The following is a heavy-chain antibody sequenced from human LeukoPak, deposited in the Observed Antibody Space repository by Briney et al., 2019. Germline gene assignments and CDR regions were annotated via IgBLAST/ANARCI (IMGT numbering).Heavy chain of an antibody. D-gene: IGHD1-26*01. Sequence: GGSLRLSCAASGFTVSSNYMSWVRQAPGKGLEWVSVIYSGGSTYYADSVKGRFTISRDNSKNTLYLQMNSLRAEDTAVYYCAKMEWELGPNFDYWGQGTLVTVSS. CDR3: AKMEWELGPNFDY. V-gene: IGHV3-53*01. CDR2: IYSGGST. J-gene: IGHJ4*02. CDR1: GFTVSSNY.